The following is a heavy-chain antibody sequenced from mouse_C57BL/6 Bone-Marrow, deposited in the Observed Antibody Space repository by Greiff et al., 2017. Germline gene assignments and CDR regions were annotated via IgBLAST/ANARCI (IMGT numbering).Heavy chain of an antibody. CDR2: IDPEDGDT. CDR1: GFNIKDYY. J-gene: IGHJ3*01. Sequence: EVQVVESGAELVRPGASVKLSCTASGFNIKDYYMNWVKQRPEQGLEWIGRIDPEDGDTEYAPKFQGKATMTADTSSNTAYLQRSSLTSEDTAVYYCTTYYGNYWFAYWGQGTLVTVSA. D-gene: IGHD2-1*01. V-gene: IGHV14-1*01. CDR3: TTYYGNYWFAY.